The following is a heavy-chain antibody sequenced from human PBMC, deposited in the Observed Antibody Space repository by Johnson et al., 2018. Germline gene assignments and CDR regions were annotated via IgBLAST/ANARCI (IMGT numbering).Heavy chain of an antibody. CDR1: GYKFSNYW. CDR3: ARSLRYLDLGDY. J-gene: IGHJ4*02. D-gene: IGHD3-9*01. CDR2: IYPGDSDT. Sequence: VQLVQSGAEVKKPGESLKISCKGSGYKFSNYWIGWVRQMPGKGLEYMGIIYPGDSDTRYSPSFEGQVTISVDKSISTAYLQGSSLKTSDTAMYYCARSLRYLDLGDYWGQGTLVTVSS. V-gene: IGHV5-51*01.